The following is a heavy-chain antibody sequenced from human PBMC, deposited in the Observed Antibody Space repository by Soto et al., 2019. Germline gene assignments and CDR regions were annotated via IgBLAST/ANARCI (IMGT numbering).Heavy chain of an antibody. D-gene: IGHD3-10*01. CDR1: GFTFGTTD. V-gene: IGHV3-23*01. CDR3: VKNSGWFNT. J-gene: IGHJ5*02. Sequence: QLLQSGGGLVQPGGSLTLSCAASGFTFGTTDMSWVRQAPGEGLGWVSTIDGSGGSTYYADSVTGRFTISRDNSRNTVYLQMNSLRGDDTALYYCVKNSGWFNTWGQGALVTVSS. CDR2: IDGSGGST.